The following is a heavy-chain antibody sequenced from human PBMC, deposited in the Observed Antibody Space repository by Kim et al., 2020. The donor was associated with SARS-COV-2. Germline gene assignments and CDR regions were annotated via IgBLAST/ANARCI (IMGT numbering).Heavy chain of an antibody. D-gene: IGHD3-22*01. J-gene: IGHJ4*02. Sequence: SYAYSVKGRFTISRDNAKNPLYLQMNSLSADDTAVYYCARDVGMTVVMGYWGQGTLVTVSS. CDR3: ARDVGMTVVMGY. V-gene: IGHV3-74*01.